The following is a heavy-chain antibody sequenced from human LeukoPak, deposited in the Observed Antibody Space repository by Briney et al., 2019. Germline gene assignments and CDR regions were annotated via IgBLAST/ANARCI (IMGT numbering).Heavy chain of an antibody. Sequence: PSETLSLTCTVSGGSISSYYWSWIRQPPGKGLEWIGYIYYSGSTNYNPSLKSRVTISVDTSKNQFSLKLSSVTAADTAVYYCARVSTYFTMWFDYWGQGTLVTVSS. J-gene: IGHJ4*02. CDR2: IYYSGST. V-gene: IGHV4-59*01. CDR1: GGSISSYY. CDR3: ARVSTYFTMWFDY. D-gene: IGHD3-10*02.